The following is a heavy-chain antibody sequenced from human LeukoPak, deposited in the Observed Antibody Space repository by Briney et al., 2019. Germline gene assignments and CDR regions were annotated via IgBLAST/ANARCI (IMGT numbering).Heavy chain of an antibody. CDR1: GFTFSSYA. V-gene: IGHV3-23*01. CDR3: AKVKGRYGDYGFDH. Sequence: GGSLRLSCAASGFTFSSYAMSWVRQAPGKGLEWVSAISGSGGSTYYADSVKGRFTISRDNSKNTLYLQMNRLRPEDTAVYYCAKVKGRYGDYGFDHWGQGTLVTVSS. CDR2: ISGSGGST. D-gene: IGHD4-17*01. J-gene: IGHJ4*02.